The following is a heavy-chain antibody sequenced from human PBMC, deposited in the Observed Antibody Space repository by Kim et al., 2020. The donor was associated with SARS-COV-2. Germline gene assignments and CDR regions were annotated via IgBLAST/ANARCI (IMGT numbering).Heavy chain of an antibody. CDR2: IIPIFGTA. J-gene: IGHJ6*02. CDR1: GGTFSSYA. Sequence: SVKVSCKASGGTFSSYAISWVRQAPGQGLEWMGGIIPIFGTANYAQKFQGRVTITADESTSTAYMELSSLRSEDTAVYYCARGGIAARPEQSQYYYYGMDVWGQGTTVTVSS. V-gene: IGHV1-69*13. CDR3: ARGGIAARPEQSQYYYYGMDV. D-gene: IGHD6-6*01.